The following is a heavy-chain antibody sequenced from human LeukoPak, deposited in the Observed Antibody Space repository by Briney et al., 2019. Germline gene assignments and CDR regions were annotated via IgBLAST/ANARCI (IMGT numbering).Heavy chain of an antibody. CDR3: ASLRGYIDGYYFDY. Sequence: PSETLSLTCTVSGGSISSYYWSWIRQPAGKGLEWIGRIYTSGSTNYNPSLKSRVTISVDTSKNQFSLKLSSVTAADTAVYYCASLRGYIDGYYFDYWGQGTLVTVSS. CDR1: GGSISSYY. CDR2: IYTSGST. D-gene: IGHD5-18*01. V-gene: IGHV4-4*07. J-gene: IGHJ4*02.